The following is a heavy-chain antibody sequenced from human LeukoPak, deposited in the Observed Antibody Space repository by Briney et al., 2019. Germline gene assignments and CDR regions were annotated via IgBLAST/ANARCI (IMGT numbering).Heavy chain of an antibody. CDR1: GGSISNYH. CDR3: AREITQQRARGFDY. D-gene: IGHD6-13*01. J-gene: IGHJ4*02. V-gene: IGHV4-4*07. Sequence: SETLSLTCTVSGGSISNYHWSWIRQPAGKGLEWLGRIYTSGSTDYNPSLKSRVTMSVVTSKNQFFLTLNSVTAADTAVYYCAREITQQRARGFDYWGQGILVTVSS. CDR2: IYTSGST.